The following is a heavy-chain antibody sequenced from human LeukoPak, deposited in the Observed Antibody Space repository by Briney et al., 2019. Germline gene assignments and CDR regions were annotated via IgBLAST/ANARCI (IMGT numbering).Heavy chain of an antibody. J-gene: IGHJ4*02. Sequence: SETLSLTCTVSGGSITHYYWTWIRQPPGKTLEWIGYSYYSGSTKYNPSLKSRVTISVDTSNNQFSLNLRSVTAADTAVYYCARGSYDFWSGYYSFDYWGQGTLVTVSS. D-gene: IGHD3-3*01. CDR3: ARGSYDFWSGYYSFDY. V-gene: IGHV4-59*01. CDR2: SYYSGST. CDR1: GGSITHYY.